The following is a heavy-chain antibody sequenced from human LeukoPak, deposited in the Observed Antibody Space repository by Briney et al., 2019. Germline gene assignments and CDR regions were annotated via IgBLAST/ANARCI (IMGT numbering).Heavy chain of an antibody. V-gene: IGHV3-7*01. CDR2: IKQDGSEK. CDR3: EREGGSGYEGDAFDI. CDR1: GFTFSSYW. J-gene: IGHJ3*02. Sequence: GGSLRLSCAASGFTFSSYWMSWVRQAPGKGLEWVANIKQDGSEKYYVDSVKGRFTISRDNAKNSLYLQMNSLRAEDTAVYYCEREGGSGYEGDAFDIWGQGTMVTVSS. D-gene: IGHD5-12*01.